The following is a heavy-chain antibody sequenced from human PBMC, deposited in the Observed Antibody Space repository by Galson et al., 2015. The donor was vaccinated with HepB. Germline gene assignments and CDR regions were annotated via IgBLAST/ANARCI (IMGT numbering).Heavy chain of an antibody. CDR3: IRHADGPLPKFDY. Sequence: SLRLSCAASGFTFSDSAIFWARQASGKGLEWVGQISSKVDNYATTYGASVKGRFSIYRDDSRNTAYLQMNSLKTEDTAVYYCIRHADGPLPKFDYWGQGTLVTVSS. CDR1: GFTFSDSA. V-gene: IGHV3-73*01. CDR2: ISSKVDNYAT. J-gene: IGHJ4*02. D-gene: IGHD5-24*01.